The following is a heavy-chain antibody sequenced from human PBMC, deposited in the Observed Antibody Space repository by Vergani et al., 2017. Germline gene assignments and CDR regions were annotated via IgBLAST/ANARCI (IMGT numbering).Heavy chain of an antibody. Sequence: EVQLLESGGGLVQPGGSLRLSCAASGFTFSSYAMSWVRQAPGKGLEWVSAISGSGGSTYYADSVKGRFTISRDNSKNTLYLQMNSLRAEDTAVYYCARVPSGRGIYFDYWGQGTLVTVSS. CDR1: GFTFSSYA. D-gene: IGHD3-10*01. CDR3: ARVPSGRGIYFDY. CDR2: ISGSGGST. J-gene: IGHJ4*02. V-gene: IGHV3-23*01.